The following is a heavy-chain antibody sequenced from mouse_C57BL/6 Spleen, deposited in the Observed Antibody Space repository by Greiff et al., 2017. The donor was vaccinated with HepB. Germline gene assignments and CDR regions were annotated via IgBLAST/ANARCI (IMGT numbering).Heavy chain of an antibody. CDR2: IYPGDGDT. J-gene: IGHJ3*01. Sequence: QVQLKESGPELVKPGASVKISCKASGYAFSSSWMNWVKQRPGKGLEWIGRIYPGDGDTNYNGKFKGKATLTADKSSSTAYMQLSSLTSEDAAVYFCARMELGLAYWGQGTLVTVSA. CDR3: ARMELGLAY. V-gene: IGHV1-82*01. CDR1: GYAFSSSW. D-gene: IGHD4-1*01.